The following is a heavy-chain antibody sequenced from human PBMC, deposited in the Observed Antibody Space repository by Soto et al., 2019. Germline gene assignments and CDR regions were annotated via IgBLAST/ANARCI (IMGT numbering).Heavy chain of an antibody. CDR1: GGSISSGGYY. Sequence: SETLSLTCTVSGGSISSGGYYWSWIRQHPGKGLEWIGYIYYSGSTYYNPSLKSRVTISVDTSKNQFSLKLSSVTAADMAVYYCAREDTMVRAPDAFDIWGQGTMVTVSS. V-gene: IGHV4-31*02. CDR2: IYYSGST. J-gene: IGHJ3*02. CDR3: AREDTMVRAPDAFDI. D-gene: IGHD3-10*01.